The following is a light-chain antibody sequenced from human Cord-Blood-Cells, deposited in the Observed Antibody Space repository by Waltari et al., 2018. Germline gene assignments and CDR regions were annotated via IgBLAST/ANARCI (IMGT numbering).Light chain of an antibody. CDR2: RKN. CDR1: SSNIGSNY. J-gene: IGLJ1*01. CDR3: AAWVDSLSGPYV. V-gene: IGLV1-47*01. Sequence: QSVLTQPPSASGTPGQRVTISCSGSSSNIGSNYVYWYQQRPGTAPKLLIYRKNRRHSGVPDRFSGSKSGTSASLAISGLRSEDEADYYCAAWVDSLSGPYVFGTGTKVTVL.